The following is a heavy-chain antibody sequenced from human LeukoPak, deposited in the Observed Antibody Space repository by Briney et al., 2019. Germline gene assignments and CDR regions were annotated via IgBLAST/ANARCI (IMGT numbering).Heavy chain of an antibody. J-gene: IGHJ5*02. Sequence: ASVKVSCKASGYTFTSYYMHWVRQAPGQGLDWMGIINPSGGSTSYAQKFQGRVTMTTDTSTSTAYMELSSLRSEDTAVYYCARGFLDWLSPGTYNWFDPWGQGTLVTVSS. CDR2: INPSGGST. D-gene: IGHD3-3*01. CDR1: GYTFTSYY. V-gene: IGHV1-46*03. CDR3: ARGFLDWLSPGTYNWFDP.